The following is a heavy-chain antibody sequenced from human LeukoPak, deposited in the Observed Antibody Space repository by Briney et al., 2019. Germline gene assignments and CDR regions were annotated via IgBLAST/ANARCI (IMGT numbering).Heavy chain of an antibody. CDR3: ARGGLSIMGY. J-gene: IGHJ4*02. CDR1: GITFSSYS. V-gene: IGHV3-48*01. Sequence: GGSLRPSRGASGITFSSYSMNWVRQAPGKGLEWVSYISSSGSTKYYADSVKGRFTISRDNARNSLYLQMNSLRAEDTAVYFCARGGLSIMGYWGQGTPVTVSS. CDR2: ISSSGSTK. D-gene: IGHD2/OR15-2a*01.